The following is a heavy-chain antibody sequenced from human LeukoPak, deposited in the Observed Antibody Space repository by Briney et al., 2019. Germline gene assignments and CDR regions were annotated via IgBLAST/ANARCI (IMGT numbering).Heavy chain of an antibody. D-gene: IGHD4-17*01. Sequence: GGSLRLSCEASEFIFSKYWMSWVRQAPEKGLEWVPSINQDGTEKYSVDSVKGRFTISRDNAKNSLYLQINDVKAEDTAVYYCARTSVNSLWDDAFDIWGQGTMVTVSS. J-gene: IGHJ3*02. CDR2: INQDGTEK. V-gene: IGHV3-7*05. CDR1: EFIFSKYW. CDR3: ARTSVNSLWDDAFDI.